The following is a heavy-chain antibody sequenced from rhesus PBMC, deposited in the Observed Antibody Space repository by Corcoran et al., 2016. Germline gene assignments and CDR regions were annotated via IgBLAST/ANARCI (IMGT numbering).Heavy chain of an antibody. Sequence: QVQLQESGPGLVKPSETLSLTCAVSGYSISSGYYWSWIRQPPGKGLEWIGYITYSGSTSYNPSLKSRVTISRDTSKNQFSLKLSSVTAADTAVYYCARASGSISFDYWGQGVLVTVSS. V-gene: IGHV4-122*02. CDR2: ITYSGST. J-gene: IGHJ4*01. CDR1: GYSISSGYY. D-gene: IGHD6-25*01. CDR3: ARASGSISFDY.